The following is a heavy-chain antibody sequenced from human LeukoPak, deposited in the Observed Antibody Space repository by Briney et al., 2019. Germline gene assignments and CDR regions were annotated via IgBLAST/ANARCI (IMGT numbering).Heavy chain of an antibody. CDR3: ASGGWYRGY. Sequence: PSETLSLTCAVYGGSFSGYYWTWIRQTPGKWLEWIGEINHRGSTNYNPSLESRVTISVDTSKNHFSLDLTSVTAADTAVYYCASGGWYRGYWGQGTLVTVSS. V-gene: IGHV4-34*01. D-gene: IGHD2-15*01. CDR1: GGSFSGYY. J-gene: IGHJ4*02. CDR2: INHRGST.